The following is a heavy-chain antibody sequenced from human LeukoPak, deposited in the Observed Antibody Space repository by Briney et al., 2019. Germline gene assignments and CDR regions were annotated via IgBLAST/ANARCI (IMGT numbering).Heavy chain of an antibody. V-gene: IGHV3-23*01. D-gene: IGHD1-26*01. CDR1: GFTFSSYA. CDR3: AKAEEGATIYYYYYYMDV. CDR2: ISGSGGST. Sequence: PGGSLRLSCAASGFTFSSYAMSWVRQAPGKGLEGVSAISGSGGSTYYADSVKGRFTISRDNSKNTLYLQMNSLRAEDTAVYYCAKAEEGATIYYYYYYMDVWGKGTTVTVSS. J-gene: IGHJ6*03.